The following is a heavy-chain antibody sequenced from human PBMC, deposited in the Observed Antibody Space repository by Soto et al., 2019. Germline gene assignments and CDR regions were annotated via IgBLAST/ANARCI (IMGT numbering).Heavy chain of an antibody. Sequence: QVQLVESGGGVVQPGGSLRLSCAASGFTFSNYGMHWVRQAPGKGLEGVAGISYDGSNKYYEDSVEGRFTISRATAKNTLYVQMNSRTTEDRAVYYCARDWLWFGAHPIDYWGQGTLVTVSS. CDR1: GFTFSNYG. V-gene: IGHV3-30*03. D-gene: IGHD3-10*01. CDR2: ISYDGSNK. CDR3: ARDWLWFGAHPIDY. J-gene: IGHJ4*02.